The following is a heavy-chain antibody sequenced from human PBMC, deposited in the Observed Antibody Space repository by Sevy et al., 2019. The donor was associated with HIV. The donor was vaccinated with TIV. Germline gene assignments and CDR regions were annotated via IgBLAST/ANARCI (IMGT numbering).Heavy chain of an antibody. J-gene: IGHJ2*01. CDR2: FYSSGNT. D-gene: IGHD1-1*01. CDR3: ARLSFTGSSFWYFDL. CDR1: GGSISGTY. Sequence: SETLSLTCTVSGGSISGTYWTWIRQPAGKGLEWIGTFYSSGNTDYNPSLKSRVTMSVDTSRNRFSLNLSSVTAADTAVYYCARLSFTGSSFWYFDLWGRGTLVTVSS. V-gene: IGHV4-4*07.